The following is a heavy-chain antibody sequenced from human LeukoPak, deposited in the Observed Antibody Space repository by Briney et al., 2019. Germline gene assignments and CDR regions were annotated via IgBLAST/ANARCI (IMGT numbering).Heavy chain of an antibody. D-gene: IGHD6-13*01. J-gene: IGHJ4*02. CDR1: GFTFSSYS. V-gene: IGHV3-21*01. CDR3: ARDSYSSSWSTYYFDY. Sequence: PGGSLRLSCAASGFTFSSYSMNWVRQAPGKGLEWVSSISSSSSYIYYADSVKGRFTISRDNAKNSLYLQMNSLRAEDTAVYFCARDSYSSSWSTYYFDYWGQGTLVTVSS. CDR2: ISSSSSYI.